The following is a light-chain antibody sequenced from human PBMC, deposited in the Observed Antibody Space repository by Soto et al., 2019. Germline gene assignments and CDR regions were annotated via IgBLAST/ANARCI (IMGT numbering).Light chain of an antibody. CDR1: QSVSSY. J-gene: IGKJ4*01. CDR2: DAS. V-gene: IGKV3-11*01. CDR3: QQRSNWPLT. Sequence: EIVLTQSPATLSLSPGERATLSCRASQSVSSYLAWYQQKPGQAPRLLIYDASNRFTGIPARFSGSGCATDFTLAISSLEPEDFAVYYCQQRSNWPLTFGGGTKVEIK.